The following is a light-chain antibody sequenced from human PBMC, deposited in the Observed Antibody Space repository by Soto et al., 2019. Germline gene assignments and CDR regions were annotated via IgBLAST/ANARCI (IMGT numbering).Light chain of an antibody. Sequence: QSVLTQPASVSESPGQSITISCTGTSRDVGGYNYVSWYQQHPGEVPRLVIYEVSNRPSGVSSRFSGSKSCNTAALTISGLLAEYEAHYYCSSYTSSSNYVFGHDTKVTV. CDR1: SRDVGGYNY. CDR2: EVS. V-gene: IGLV2-14*01. CDR3: SSYTSSSNYV. J-gene: IGLJ1*01.